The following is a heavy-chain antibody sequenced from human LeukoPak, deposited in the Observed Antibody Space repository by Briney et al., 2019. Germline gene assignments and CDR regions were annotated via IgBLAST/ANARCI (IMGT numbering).Heavy chain of an antibody. CDR1: GGSISSYY. V-gene: IGHV4-59*01. CDR2: IYYSGST. D-gene: IGHD2-8*01. Sequence: SETLSLTCTVSGGSISSYYWSWIRQPPGKGLEWIGYIYYSGSTNYNPSLKSRVTISVDTSKNQFSLKLSSVTAADTAVYYCARSVYYFDYWGQGTLVTVSS. J-gene: IGHJ4*02. CDR3: ARSVYYFDY.